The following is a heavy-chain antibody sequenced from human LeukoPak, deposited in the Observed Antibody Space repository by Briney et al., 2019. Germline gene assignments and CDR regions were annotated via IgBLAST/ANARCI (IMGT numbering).Heavy chain of an antibody. D-gene: IGHD3-16*01. CDR3: ARDGAPDAFDI. CDR2: ISSSSSTI. J-gene: IGHJ3*02. V-gene: IGHV3-48*01. CDR1: GFTFSSYS. Sequence: PGGSLRLSCAASGFTFSSYSMNWVRQAPGKGLEWVSYISSSSSTIYYADSVKGRFTISRDNAKNSPYLQMNSLRAEDTAVYYCARDGAPDAFDIWGQGTMVTVSS.